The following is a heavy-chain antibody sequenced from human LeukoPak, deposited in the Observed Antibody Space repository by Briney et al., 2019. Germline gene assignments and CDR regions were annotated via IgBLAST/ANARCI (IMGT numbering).Heavy chain of an antibody. Sequence: PSETLSLTCTVSGSSISSSSYYWGWIRQPPGKGLEWIGSIYYSGSTYYNPSLKSRVTISADTSKNQFSLKLSSVTAADTAVYYCASRKLGNDYWGQGTLVTVSS. J-gene: IGHJ4*01. CDR3: ASRKLGNDY. D-gene: IGHD7-27*01. V-gene: IGHV4-39*07. CDR2: IYYSGST. CDR1: GSSISSSSYY.